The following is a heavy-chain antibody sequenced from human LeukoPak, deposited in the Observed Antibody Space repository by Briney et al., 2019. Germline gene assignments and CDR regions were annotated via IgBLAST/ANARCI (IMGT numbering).Heavy chain of an antibody. CDR1: GFIFSRYG. CDR3: AKDHLPGIVVADRDY. V-gene: IGHV3-23*01. D-gene: IGHD6-19*01. CDR2: ISGSGGTS. Sequence: GGTLRLSCAASGFIFSRYGMSWVRQAPGQGLEWVSAISGSGGTSYYADSVKGRFTISRDNSKNTLYLQINSLRAEDTALYYCAKDHLPGIVVADRDYWGQGTLVTVSS. J-gene: IGHJ4*02.